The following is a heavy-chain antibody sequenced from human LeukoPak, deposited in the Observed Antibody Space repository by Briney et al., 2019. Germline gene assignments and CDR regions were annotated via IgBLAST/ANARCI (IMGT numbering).Heavy chain of an antibody. Sequence: KPSETLSLTCAVYGGSFSGYYWSWIRQPPGKGLEWIGEINHSGSTNYNPSLKSRVTISVDTSKNQLSLKLSSVTAADTAVYYCAGRYYYDSSGHSAFDIWGQGTMVTVSS. D-gene: IGHD3-22*01. CDR3: AGRYYYDSSGHSAFDI. V-gene: IGHV4-34*01. J-gene: IGHJ3*02. CDR2: INHSGST. CDR1: GGSFSGYY.